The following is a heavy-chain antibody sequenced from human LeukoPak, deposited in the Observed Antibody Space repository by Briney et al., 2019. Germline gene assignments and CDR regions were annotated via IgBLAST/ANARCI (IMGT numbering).Heavy chain of an antibody. CDR1: GYSFADYY. CDR3: ARDLGRYDSSGYYLYYMDV. V-gene: IGHV1-2*02. CDR2: INPNSGGT. Sequence: VASVKVSCKASGYSFADYYIHLVRQAPGQGLEWMGWINPNSGGTNYAQKFQGRVTMTRDTSISTAYMELSRLRSDDTAVYYCARDLGRYDSSGYYLYYMDVWGKGTTVTVSS. D-gene: IGHD3-22*01. J-gene: IGHJ6*03.